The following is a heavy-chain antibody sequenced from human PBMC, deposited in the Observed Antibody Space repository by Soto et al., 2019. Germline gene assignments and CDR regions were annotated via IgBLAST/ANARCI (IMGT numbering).Heavy chain of an antibody. D-gene: IGHD3-9*01. J-gene: IGHJ6*02. Sequence: SETLSLTCTVSGGSISSYYWSWIRQPPGKGLEWIGYIYYSGSTNYNPSLKSRVTISVDTSKNQFSLKLSSVTAADTAVYYCARDYYVLRYFDWSLRYGMDVWGQGTTVTVSS. CDR1: GGSISSYY. CDR2: IYYSGST. CDR3: ARDYYVLRYFDWSLRYGMDV. V-gene: IGHV4-59*08.